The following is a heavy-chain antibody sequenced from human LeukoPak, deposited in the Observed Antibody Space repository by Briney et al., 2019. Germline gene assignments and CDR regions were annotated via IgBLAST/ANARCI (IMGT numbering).Heavy chain of an antibody. D-gene: IGHD3-22*01. Sequence: ASVKVSCKASGYTFTTYYLHWVRQAPGQGLEWMGIINPSGASTMYAQKFQGRVTMTMDTSISTAYMELSRLRSDDTAVYYCARERDSSGYYRDAFDIWGQGSMVTVSS. CDR2: INPSGAST. V-gene: IGHV1-46*01. J-gene: IGHJ3*02. CDR3: ARERDSSGYYRDAFDI. CDR1: GYTFTTYY.